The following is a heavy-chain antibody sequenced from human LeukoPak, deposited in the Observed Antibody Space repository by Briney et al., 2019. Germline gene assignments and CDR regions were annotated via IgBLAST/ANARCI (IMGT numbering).Heavy chain of an antibody. Sequence: ASVKVSCKASGYTFTGYYMHWVRQAPGQGLEWMGWINPNSGGTKYAQKFQGRVTMTRDTSISTAYMELSRLRSDDTAVYYCAKLREGARSFDYWGRGTLVTVSS. J-gene: IGHJ4*02. CDR2: INPNSGGT. D-gene: IGHD1-26*01. CDR1: GYTFTGYY. CDR3: AKLREGARSFDY. V-gene: IGHV1-2*02.